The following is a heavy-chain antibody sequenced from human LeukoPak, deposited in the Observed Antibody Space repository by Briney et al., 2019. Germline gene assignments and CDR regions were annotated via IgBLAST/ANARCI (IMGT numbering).Heavy chain of an antibody. D-gene: IGHD4-23*01. CDR1: GFTFSSYA. J-gene: IGHJ4*02. CDR3: ASAVVTPGRFDY. CDR2: ISGSGGST. Sequence: GGSLRLSCAASGFTFSSYAMSWVRQAPGKGLEWVSAISGSGGSTYYADSVKGRFTISRDNSKNTLFLQMNSLRAEDTAVYYCASAVVTPGRFDYWGQGTLVTVSS. V-gene: IGHV3-23*01.